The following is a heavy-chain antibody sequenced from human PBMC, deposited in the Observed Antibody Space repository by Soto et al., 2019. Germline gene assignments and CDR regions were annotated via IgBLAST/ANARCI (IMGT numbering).Heavy chain of an antibody. CDR3: ARHSGYSSVTGPQHYFDY. Sequence: SETLSLTCTVSCGSISSYYWSWIRQPPGKGLEWIGYIYYSGSTNYNPSLKSRVTISVDTSKNQFSLKLSSVTAADTAVYYCARHSGYSSVTGPQHYFDYWGQGTLVTVSS. J-gene: IGHJ4*02. V-gene: IGHV4-59*08. CDR2: IYYSGST. CDR1: CGSISSYY. D-gene: IGHD6-19*01.